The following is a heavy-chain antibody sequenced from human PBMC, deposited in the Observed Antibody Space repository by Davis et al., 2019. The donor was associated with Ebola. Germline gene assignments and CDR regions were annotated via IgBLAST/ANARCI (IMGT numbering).Heavy chain of an antibody. CDR2: IRPDGSDK. V-gene: IGHV3-7*03. CDR3: ASGFRNYLNY. Sequence: GESLKISCSASGFAFSSNWMDWVRQAPGKGLEWVANIRPDGSDKYYVDSLKGRFTISRDTSKNMLYLQMNSLRAEDTAVYFCASGFRNYLNYWGQGTLVTVSS. D-gene: IGHD3-10*01. J-gene: IGHJ4*02. CDR1: GFAFSSNW.